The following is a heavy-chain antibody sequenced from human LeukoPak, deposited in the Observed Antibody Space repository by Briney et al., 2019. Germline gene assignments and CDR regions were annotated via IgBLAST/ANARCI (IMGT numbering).Heavy chain of an antibody. D-gene: IGHD4-17*01. CDR3: AKVLHDYGDYGDYYYGMDA. V-gene: IGHV3-23*01. J-gene: IGHJ6*02. CDR2: ISGSGGST. CDR1: GFTFSSYA. Sequence: GGSLRLSCAASGFTFSSYAMSWVRQAPGKGLEWVSAISGSGGSTYYADSVKGRFTISRDNSKNTLYLQMNSLRAEDTAVYYCAKVLHDYGDYGDYYYGMDAWGQGTTVTVSS.